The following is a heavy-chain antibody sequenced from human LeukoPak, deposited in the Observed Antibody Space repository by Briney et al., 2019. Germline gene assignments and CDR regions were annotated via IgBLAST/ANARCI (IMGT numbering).Heavy chain of an antibody. J-gene: IGHJ4*01. Sequence: ASVKVSCKVSGYTLTELSMHWVRQAPGKGLEWMGGFDPEDGETIYAQKFQGRVTMTEDTSTDTAYMELSSLRSEDTAVYYCTRGGYHYDSSGYLGFDYWGHGTLVTVSS. CDR1: GYTLTELS. CDR2: FDPEDGET. D-gene: IGHD3-22*01. CDR3: TRGGYHYDSSGYLGFDY. V-gene: IGHV1-24*01.